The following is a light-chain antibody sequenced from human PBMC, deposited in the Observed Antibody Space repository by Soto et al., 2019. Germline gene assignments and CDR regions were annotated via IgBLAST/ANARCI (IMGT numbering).Light chain of an antibody. CDR2: DVS. CDR3: NSYTTGATYV. CDR1: SSDVGGYNY. J-gene: IGLJ1*01. V-gene: IGLV2-14*03. Sequence: QSALTQPASVSGSPGQTITISCSGTSSDVGGYNYVSWYQQHPGQAPKLMIFDVSNRPAGVSNRFSGSKSGNTASLTISGLQAEDEADYYCNSYTTGATYVFGDGTQVTVL.